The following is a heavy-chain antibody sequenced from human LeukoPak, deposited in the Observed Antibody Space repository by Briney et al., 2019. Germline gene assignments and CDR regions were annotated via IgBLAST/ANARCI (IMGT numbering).Heavy chain of an antibody. CDR3: AKSRRWLQFCDS. V-gene: IGHV3-33*06. Sequence: GGSLRLSCAASGFTFSSYGMHWVRQAPGKGMEWVAVIWIDGSKKYYADSVKGRFTISRDNSKNTLYLQMNSLRAEDTAVYYCAKSRRWLQFCDSWGQGTLLTVSS. CDR1: GFTFSSYG. CDR2: IWIDGSKK. J-gene: IGHJ4*02. D-gene: IGHD5-24*01.